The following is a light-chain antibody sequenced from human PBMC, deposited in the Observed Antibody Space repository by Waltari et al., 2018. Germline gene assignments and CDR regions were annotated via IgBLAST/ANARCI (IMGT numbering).Light chain of an antibody. V-gene: IGKV3-20*01. CDR1: QTVNSNY. J-gene: IGKJ2*01. CDR2: GGA. CDR3: QQYGSSVYT. Sequence: ESVLPQSPGTMYLSPGESATLSCTASQTVNSNYLAWYQQKPGQAPRLLIYGGASRAAGTPDRFSGSMSGTELSLTITGLEPEDFALYYCQQYGSSVYTFGQGTLLQIK.